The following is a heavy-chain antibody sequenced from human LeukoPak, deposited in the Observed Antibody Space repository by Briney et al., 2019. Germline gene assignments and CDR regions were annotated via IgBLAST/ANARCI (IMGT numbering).Heavy chain of an antibody. CDR1: GFTFSDYY. V-gene: IGHV3-33*08. CDR2: IWYDGSNK. J-gene: IGHJ4*02. D-gene: IGHD3-16*01. Sequence: GGSLRLSCAASGFTFSDYYMSWIRQAPGKGLEWVAVIWYDGSNKYYADSVKGRFTISRDNSKNTLYLQMNSLRAEDTAVYYCARGETYYFDYWGQGTLVTVSS. CDR3: ARGETYYFDY.